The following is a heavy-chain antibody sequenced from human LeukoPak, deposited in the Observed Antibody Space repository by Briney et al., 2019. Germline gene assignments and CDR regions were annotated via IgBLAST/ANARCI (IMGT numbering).Heavy chain of an antibody. Sequence: ASVTVSCKASGYTFTSYDINWVRQATGQGLEWMGWMNPNSGNTGYAQKFQGRVTMTRNTSISTAYMELSSLRSEDTAVYYCARVGYCSGGSCYYYYYYGMDVWGQGTTVTVSS. D-gene: IGHD2-15*01. CDR2: MNPNSGNT. J-gene: IGHJ6*02. CDR1: GYTFTSYD. V-gene: IGHV1-8*01. CDR3: ARVGYCSGGSCYYYYYYGMDV.